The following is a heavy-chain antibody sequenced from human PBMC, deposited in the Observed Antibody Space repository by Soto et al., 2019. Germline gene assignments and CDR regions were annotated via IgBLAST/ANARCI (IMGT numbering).Heavy chain of an antibody. J-gene: IGHJ4*02. V-gene: IGHV5-10-1*01. CDR3: ARVGWEAGYYFDY. CDR1: GNSFTTHW. D-gene: IGHD1-26*01. CDR2: IDPSDSYT. Sequence: ESLKLSLDGSGNSFTTHWSIWVRQMPGKGLEWMGRIDPSDSYTNYSPSFKGHVTISADKSISTASLQWSSLKASDTAMYYCARVGWEAGYYFDYWGQGTLVTVSS.